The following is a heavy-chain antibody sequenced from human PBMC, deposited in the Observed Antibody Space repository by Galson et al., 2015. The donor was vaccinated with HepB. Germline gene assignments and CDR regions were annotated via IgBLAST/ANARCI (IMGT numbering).Heavy chain of an antibody. D-gene: IGHD2-2*01. Sequence: SLRLSCAASGFTFSSNAMTWVRQAPGKGLEWVSTISGSGGATYYADSVKGRFSISRDNSKNTLYLQMNNLRAEDTAVYYCAKGTVAPAAVGSFDYWGQGTLVTVSS. CDR3: AKGTVAPAAVGSFDY. CDR1: GFTFSSNA. V-gene: IGHV3-23*01. CDR2: ISGSGGAT. J-gene: IGHJ4*02.